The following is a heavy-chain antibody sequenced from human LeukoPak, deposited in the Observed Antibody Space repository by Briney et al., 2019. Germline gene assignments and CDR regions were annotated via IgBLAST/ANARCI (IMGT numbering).Heavy chain of an antibody. CDR2: ISYDGSNK. CDR1: GFTFSSYG. J-gene: IGHJ4*02. CDR3: ARPPRDDWLLGGDY. D-gene: IGHD3-9*01. Sequence: PGGSLRLSCAASGFTFSSYGMHWVRQAPGKGLEWVAVISYDGSNKYYADSVKGRFTISRDNSKNTLYLQMNSLRAEDTAVYYCARPPRDDWLLGGDYWGQGTLVTVSS. V-gene: IGHV3-30*03.